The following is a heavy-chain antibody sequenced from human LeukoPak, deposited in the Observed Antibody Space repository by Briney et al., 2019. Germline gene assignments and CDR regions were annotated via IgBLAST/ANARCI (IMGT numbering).Heavy chain of an antibody. CDR3: TLFYYDSSGYYEAIGYSYGKDV. CDR2: IKSRTDGGTT. CDR1: GFTFNKAW. D-gene: IGHD3-22*01. Sequence: GGSLRLSCAASGFTFNKAWMSWVRQAPGKGLEWIGRIKSRTDGGTTDYAAPVKGRFTISRDDSKSMLYLQMNSLKSEDTAVYFCTLFYYDSSGYYEAIGYSYGKDVWGQGTTVTVSS. J-gene: IGHJ6*02. V-gene: IGHV3-15*01.